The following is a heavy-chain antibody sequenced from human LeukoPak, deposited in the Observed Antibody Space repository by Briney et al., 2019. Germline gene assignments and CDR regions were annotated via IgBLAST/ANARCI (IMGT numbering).Heavy chain of an antibody. CDR1: GYTFTSYG. V-gene: IGHV1-18*01. D-gene: IGHD6-13*01. J-gene: IGHJ4*02. Sequence: ASVKVSCKASGYTFTSYGISWVRQAPGQGLEWMGWISAYNGNTNYAQKLQGRVTMTTDTSTSTAYMVLRSLRSDDTAVYYCARDRRIAAAGATDYWGQGTLVTVSS. CDR3: ARDRRIAAAGATDY. CDR2: ISAYNGNT.